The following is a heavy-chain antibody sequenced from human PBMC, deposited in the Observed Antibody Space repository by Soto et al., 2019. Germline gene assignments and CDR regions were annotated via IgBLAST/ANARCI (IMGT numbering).Heavy chain of an antibody. V-gene: IGHV3-23*01. CDR1: GFIFTDYA. CDR2: ISGSGGST. CDR3: AKYFIAAAGIVWSGYYYYGMDV. Sequence: PGGSLRLSCAASGFIFTDYAMTWVRQAPGKGLEWVSAISGSGGSTYYADSVKGRFTISRDNSKNTLYLQMNSLRAEDTAVYYCAKYFIAAAGIVWSGYYYYGMDVWGQGTTVTVSS. D-gene: IGHD6-13*01. J-gene: IGHJ6*02.